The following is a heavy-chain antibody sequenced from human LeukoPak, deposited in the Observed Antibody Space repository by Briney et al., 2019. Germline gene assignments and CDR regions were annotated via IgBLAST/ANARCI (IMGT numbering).Heavy chain of an antibody. V-gene: IGHV1-3*01. Sequence: ASVKVSCKASGYTFTSYAMHWVRQAPGQRLEWMGWINAGNGNTKYSQKFQGRVTITRGTSASTAYMELSSLRSEDTAVYYCARWPPSGSGGSLHFDYWGQGTLVTVSS. CDR3: ARWPPSGSGGSLHFDY. J-gene: IGHJ4*02. D-gene: IGHD2-15*01. CDR1: GYTFTSYA. CDR2: INAGNGNT.